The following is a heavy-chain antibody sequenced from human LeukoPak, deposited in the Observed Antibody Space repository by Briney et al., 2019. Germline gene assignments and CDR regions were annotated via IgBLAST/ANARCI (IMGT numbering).Heavy chain of an antibody. CDR2: ISYDGSNK. J-gene: IGHJ6*03. CDR3: ARDGAAAGADYYYYYMDV. CDR1: GFTFSSYA. D-gene: IGHD6-13*01. Sequence: GGSLRLSCAASGFTFSSYAMHWVRQAPGKGLEWVAVISYDGSNKYYADSVKGRFTISRDNSKNTLYLQMNSLRAEDTAVYYCARDGAAAGADYYYYYMDVWGKGTTVTVSS. V-gene: IGHV3-30*04.